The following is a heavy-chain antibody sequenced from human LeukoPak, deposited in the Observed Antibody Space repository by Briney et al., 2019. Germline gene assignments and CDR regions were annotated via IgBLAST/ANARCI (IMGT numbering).Heavy chain of an antibody. CDR3: ARSLSSGWFPFDY. CDR2: IYTSGST. CDR1: GGSISSYY. D-gene: IGHD6-19*01. Sequence: PSETLSLTCTVSGGSISSYYWSWIRRPAGKGLEWIGRIYTSGSTNYNPSLKSRVTMSVDTSKNQFSLKQNSVTAADTAVYYCARSLSSGWFPFDYWGQGTLVTVSS. J-gene: IGHJ4*02. V-gene: IGHV4-4*07.